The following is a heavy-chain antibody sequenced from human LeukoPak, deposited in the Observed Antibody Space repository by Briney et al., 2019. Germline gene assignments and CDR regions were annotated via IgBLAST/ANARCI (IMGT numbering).Heavy chain of an antibody. Sequence: PSETLSLTCTVSGGSISSYYWSWIRQTPGKGLEWIGYIYYSGSTNFNPSLKSRVTISVDTSKNQFSLKMSSVAAADTAVYFCARGGPPGYYYDYYMDVWGKGTTVTISS. J-gene: IGHJ6*03. CDR3: ARGGPPGYYYDYYMDV. CDR1: GGSISSYY. V-gene: IGHV4-59*01. CDR2: IYYSGST.